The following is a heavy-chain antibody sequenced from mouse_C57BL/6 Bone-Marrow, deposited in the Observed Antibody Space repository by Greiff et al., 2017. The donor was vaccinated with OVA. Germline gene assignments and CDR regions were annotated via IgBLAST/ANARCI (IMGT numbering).Heavy chain of an antibody. CDR1: GFTFSDYG. J-gene: IGHJ1*03. CDR2: ISSGSSTI. Sequence: EVHLVESGGGLVKPGGSLKLSCAASGFTFSDYGMHWVRQAPEKGLEWVAYISSGSSTIYYADTVKGRFTISRDNAKNTLFLQMTSLRSEDTAMYYCARGLFLWYFDVWGTGTTVTVSS. V-gene: IGHV5-17*01. CDR3: ARGLFLWYFDV.